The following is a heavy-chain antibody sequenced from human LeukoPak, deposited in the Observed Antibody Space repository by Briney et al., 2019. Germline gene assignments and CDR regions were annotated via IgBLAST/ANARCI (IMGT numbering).Heavy chain of an antibody. D-gene: IGHD4-17*01. V-gene: IGHV4-38-2*01. CDR1: GYSISSGDY. CDR2: VYYSGST. J-gene: IGHJ4*02. CDR3: ARNSTVTSPNTGYFDY. Sequence: PSETLSLTCGVSGYSISSGDYWGWIRQPPGKGLEWIGSVYYSGSTHYNPSLKSRVTISVDTSRNQFSLKLSSVTAADTAVYYCARNSTVTSPNTGYFDYWGQGTLATVCS.